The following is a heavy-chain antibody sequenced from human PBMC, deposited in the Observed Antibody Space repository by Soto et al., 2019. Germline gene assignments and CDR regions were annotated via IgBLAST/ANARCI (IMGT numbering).Heavy chain of an antibody. CDR2: ISSSSSTI. J-gene: IGHJ4*02. Sequence: PVGSLRLSCAASGFTFSSYSMNWVRQAPGKGLEWVSYISSSSSTIYYADSVKGRFTISRDNAKNSLYLQMNSLRDEDTAVYYCARSHFFWSGYGSWFDYWGQGTLVTVSS. CDR3: ARSHFFWSGYGSWFDY. D-gene: IGHD3-3*01. CDR1: GFTFSSYS. V-gene: IGHV3-48*02.